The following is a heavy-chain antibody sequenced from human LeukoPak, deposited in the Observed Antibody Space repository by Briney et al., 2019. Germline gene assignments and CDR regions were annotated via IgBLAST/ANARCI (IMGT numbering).Heavy chain of an antibody. CDR1: GFTFSSYA. CDR2: ISYDGSNK. D-gene: IGHD3-10*01. J-gene: IGHJ3*02. Sequence: GRSLRLSCAASGFTFSSYAMHWVRQAPGKGLEWVAVISYDGSNKYYADSVKGRFTISRDNSKNTLYLQMNSLRGEDTAVYYCARDLLMVRGVIMGGMGPFDIWGQGTMVTVSS. CDR3: ARDLLMVRGVIMGGMGPFDI. V-gene: IGHV3-30*04.